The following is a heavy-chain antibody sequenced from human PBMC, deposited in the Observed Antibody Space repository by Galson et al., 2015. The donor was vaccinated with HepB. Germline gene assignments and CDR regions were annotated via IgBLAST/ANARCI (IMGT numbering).Heavy chain of an antibody. CDR3: ARVAGYCSSTSCWGWFDP. J-gene: IGHJ5*02. V-gene: IGHV1-2*04. Sequence: SVKVSCKASGYTFTGYYMHWVRQAPGQGLEWMGWINPNSGGTNYAQKFQGWVTMTRDTSISTAYMELSSLRSEDTAVYYCARVAGYCSSTSCWGWFDPWGQGTLVTVSS. D-gene: IGHD2-2*01. CDR1: GYTFTGYY. CDR2: INPNSGGT.